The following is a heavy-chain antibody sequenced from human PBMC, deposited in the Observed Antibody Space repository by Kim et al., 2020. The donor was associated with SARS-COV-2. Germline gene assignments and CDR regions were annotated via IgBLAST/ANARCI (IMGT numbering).Heavy chain of an antibody. V-gene: IGHV4-30-2*04. CDR3: ARSPDYYGSGRGLNFDY. D-gene: IGHD3-10*01. J-gene: IGHJ4*02. Sequence: KSRVTISVDTSKNQFSLKLSSVTAADTAVYYCARSPDYYGSGRGLNFDYWGQGTLVTVSS.